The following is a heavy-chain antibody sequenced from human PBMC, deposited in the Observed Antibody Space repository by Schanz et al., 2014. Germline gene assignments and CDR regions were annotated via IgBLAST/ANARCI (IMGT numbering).Heavy chain of an antibody. CDR2: ITTGGNT. J-gene: IGHJ6*01. V-gene: IGHV3-23*01. CDR1: GFTFSTYA. CDR3: VKDPDKYNWNDVEGMDV. Sequence: EVHLLESGGGLVQPGGSLRLSCAASGFTFSTYAMSWARQTPGKGLEWVSSITTGGNTYYRDSVKGRFIVSRDNSKNTLYLEMNRLRVDDTAVYYCVKDPDKYNWNDVEGMDVWGPGTTVTVSS. D-gene: IGHD1-1*01.